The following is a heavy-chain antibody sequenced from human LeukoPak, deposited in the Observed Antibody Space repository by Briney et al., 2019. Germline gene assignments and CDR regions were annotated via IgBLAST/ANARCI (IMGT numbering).Heavy chain of an antibody. D-gene: IGHD5-12*01. V-gene: IGHV3-74*01. Sequence: GGSLRLSCATSGLTFSSNWMHWVRQAPGKGLVWVSRINSDGSSTIYADSVKGRFTISRDNAKNTLYLQMNSLRAEDTALYYCAKDKKQVANFDCWGQGTLVTVSS. J-gene: IGHJ4*02. CDR3: AKDKKQVANFDC. CDR2: INSDGSST. CDR1: GLTFSSNW.